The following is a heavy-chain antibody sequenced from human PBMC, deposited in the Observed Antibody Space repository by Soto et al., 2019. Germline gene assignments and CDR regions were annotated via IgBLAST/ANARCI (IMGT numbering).Heavy chain of an antibody. CDR2: ISAYNGNT. Sequence: ASVKVSCKASGYTFTSYGISWVRQAPGQGLEWMGWISAYNGNTNYAQKLQGRVTMTTDTSTSTAYMELRSLRSDDTAVYYCARDHAQYSSPSPFDFWGQATLVTVSS. V-gene: IGHV1-18*01. D-gene: IGHD6-6*01. CDR1: GYTFTSYG. CDR3: ARDHAQYSSPSPFDF. J-gene: IGHJ4*02.